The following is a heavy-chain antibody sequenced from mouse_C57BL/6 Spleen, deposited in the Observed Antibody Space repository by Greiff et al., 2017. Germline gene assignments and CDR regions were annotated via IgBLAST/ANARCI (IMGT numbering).Heavy chain of an antibody. J-gene: IGHJ4*01. D-gene: IGHD1-1*01. V-gene: IGHV1-81*01. Sequence: VQLQQSGAELARPGASVKLSCKASGYTFTSYGISWVKQRTGQGLEWIGEIYPRSGNTYYNEKFKGKAILTADKSSSTAYMELRSLTSEDSAVYFCARSLHYYGSSFYAMDYWGQGTSVTVSS. CDR3: ARSLHYYGSSFYAMDY. CDR2: IYPRSGNT. CDR1: GYTFTSYG.